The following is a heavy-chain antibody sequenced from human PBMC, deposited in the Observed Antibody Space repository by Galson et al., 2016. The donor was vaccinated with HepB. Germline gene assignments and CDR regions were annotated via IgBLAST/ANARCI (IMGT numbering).Heavy chain of an antibody. CDR2: ITRSSNYI. V-gene: IGHV3-21*04. CDR3: AKDLSRGSGSYYSRYYDYGVDV. J-gene: IGHJ6*02. CDR1: GFTFNSYN. Sequence: SLRLSCAASGFTFNSYNMNWVRQAPGKGLEWVSSITRSSNYIYYADTVRGRFTISRDNAKNSLHLQMNSLRPEDTALYYCAKDLSRGSGSYYSRYYDYGVDVWGRGTTVTVSS. D-gene: IGHD3-10*01.